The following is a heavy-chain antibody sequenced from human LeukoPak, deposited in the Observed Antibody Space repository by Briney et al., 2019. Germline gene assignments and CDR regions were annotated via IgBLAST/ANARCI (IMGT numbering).Heavy chain of an antibody. D-gene: IGHD1-26*01. CDR3: ARSVFMGADAFDI. CDR1: GYTFTSYY. J-gene: IGHJ3*02. Sequence: ASVKVSCKASGYTFTSYYMHWVRQAPGQGLEWMGIINPSGGSTSYAQKFQGRVTITADESTSTAYMELSSLRSEDTAVYYCARSVFMGADAFDIWGQGTMVTVSS. V-gene: IGHV1-46*01. CDR2: INPSGGST.